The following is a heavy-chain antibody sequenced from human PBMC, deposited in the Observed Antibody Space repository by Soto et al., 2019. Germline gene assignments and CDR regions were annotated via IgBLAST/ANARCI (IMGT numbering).Heavy chain of an antibody. CDR1: GYIFTAYS. V-gene: IGHV1-2*02. D-gene: IGHD2-15*01. Sequence: ASVKVSCKASGYIFTAYSMHWVRQAPGQGLEWLGWINPNSGDTIYAQKFQDRVTMTCDTSVSTAYLELSSLSSDDTALYHCAREASAVVSLDYWGQGTLVTVSS. CDR3: AREASAVVSLDY. CDR2: INPNSGDT. J-gene: IGHJ4*02.